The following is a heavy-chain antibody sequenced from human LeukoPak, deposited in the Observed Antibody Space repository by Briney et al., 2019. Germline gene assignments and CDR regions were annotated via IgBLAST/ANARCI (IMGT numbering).Heavy chain of an antibody. Sequence: SETLSLTCTVSGDSISSSNYYWGWIRQPPGKGLEWIGSIYYNGRTYYNPSLKSRVTISVDTPKNQFSLKLSSVTAADTAVYYCATLGYCTSTSCSEGDYYYYMDVWGKGTTVTVSS. CDR3: ATLGYCTSTSCSEGDYYYYMDV. J-gene: IGHJ6*03. CDR1: GDSISSSNYY. CDR2: IYYNGRT. V-gene: IGHV4-39*01. D-gene: IGHD2-2*01.